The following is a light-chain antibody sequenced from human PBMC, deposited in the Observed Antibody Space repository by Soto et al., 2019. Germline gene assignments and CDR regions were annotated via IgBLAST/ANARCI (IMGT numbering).Light chain of an antibody. CDR1: QSVLYSSNNKNY. Sequence: DIVMTQSPDSLAVSLGERATINCKSSQSVLYSSNNKNYLAWYQHKPGQPPKLLIYWASTRESGVPDRFSGSGSGTDFTLTISSLQAEDVAVYYCQQYHSTAWTFGQGTKVEIK. CDR3: QQYHSTAWT. J-gene: IGKJ1*01. V-gene: IGKV4-1*01. CDR2: WAS.